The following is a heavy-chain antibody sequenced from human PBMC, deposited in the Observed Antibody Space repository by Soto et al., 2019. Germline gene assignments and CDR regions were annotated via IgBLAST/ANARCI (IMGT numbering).Heavy chain of an antibody. CDR1: GSTSSDNY. Sequence: AGSLRLSCAASGSTSSDNYMDWARQAPGKGVEWVSTLGAAGDIYHSDSVKGRFTISRDNARNSLYLQMNSLRAADRAVYYCARGGPNWDYYFYGMDVRGQGTTVTVS. V-gene: IGHV3-13*01. J-gene: IGHJ6*02. CDR3: ARGGPNWDYYFYGMDV. D-gene: IGHD3-16*01. CDR2: LGAAGDI.